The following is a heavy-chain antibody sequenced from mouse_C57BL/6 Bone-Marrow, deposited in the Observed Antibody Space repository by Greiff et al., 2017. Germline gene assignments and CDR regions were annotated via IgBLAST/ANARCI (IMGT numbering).Heavy chain of an antibody. CDR1: GFNIKDDY. D-gene: IGHD1-1*01. Sequence: EVQLQQSGAELVRPGASVKLSCTASGFNIKDDYMHWVKQRPEQGLEWIGWIDPENGDTEYASKFQGKATITADTSSNTAYLQLSSLTSEDTAVYYCTRDYDGTRFAYWGQGTLVTVSA. CDR3: TRDYDGTRFAY. V-gene: IGHV14-4*01. CDR2: IDPENGDT. J-gene: IGHJ3*01.